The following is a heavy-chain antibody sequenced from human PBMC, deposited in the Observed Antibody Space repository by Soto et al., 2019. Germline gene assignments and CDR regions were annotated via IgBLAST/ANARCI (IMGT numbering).Heavy chain of an antibody. Sequence: SETLSLTCAVYGGSFSGYYWSWIRQPPGKGLEWIGETNHSGSTNYNPSLKSRVTISVDTSKNQFSLKLSSVTAADTAVYYCARGVRYYYGSGSYYPGHYYYYMDVWGKGTTVTVSS. CDR1: GGSFSGYY. CDR2: TNHSGST. CDR3: ARGVRYYYGSGSYYPGHYYYYMDV. D-gene: IGHD3-10*01. J-gene: IGHJ6*03. V-gene: IGHV4-34*01.